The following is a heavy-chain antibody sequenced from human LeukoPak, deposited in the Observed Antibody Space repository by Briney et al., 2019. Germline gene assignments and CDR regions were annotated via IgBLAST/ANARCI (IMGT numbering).Heavy chain of an antibody. Sequence: PSGTLSLTCTVSGGSISSYYRSWIRQPPGKGLEWIGYIYTSGSTNYNPSLKSRVTISVDTSKNQFSLKLSSVTAADTAVYYCARHAATVPPSRGNWFDPWGQGTLVTVSS. CDR2: IYTSGST. D-gene: IGHD2-15*01. CDR1: GGSISSYY. J-gene: IGHJ5*02. CDR3: ARHAATVPPSRGNWFDP. V-gene: IGHV4-4*09.